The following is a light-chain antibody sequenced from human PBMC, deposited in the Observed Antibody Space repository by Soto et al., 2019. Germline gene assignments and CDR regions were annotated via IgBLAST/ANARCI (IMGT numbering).Light chain of an antibody. CDR3: QQYNAYSPWT. CDR1: QSIMTW. CDR2: KAS. Sequence: DIQLTQSPSTLSAAVGDRVTITCRAGQSIMTWLAWYQQKPGKAPKLLIYKASDLDVGVPSRFSGSGSATEFTLTISSLQPDDVATYYCQQYNAYSPWTFGQGTKVDIK. J-gene: IGKJ1*01. V-gene: IGKV1-5*03.